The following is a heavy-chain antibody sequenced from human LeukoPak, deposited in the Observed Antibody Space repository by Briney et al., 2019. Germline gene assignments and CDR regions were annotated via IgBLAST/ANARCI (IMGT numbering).Heavy chain of an antibody. D-gene: IGHD3-10*01. V-gene: IGHV3-30*02. CDR2: IRYDGSNK. CDR1: GFTFSSYG. J-gene: IGHJ4*02. Sequence: GGSLRLSCAASGFTFSSYGMHWVRQAPSKGLEWVAFIRYDGSNKYYADSVKGRFTIPGDNSKNTLYLQMNRLRAEDTAVYYCARELGPNDFWGQGTLVTVSS. CDR3: ARELGPNDF.